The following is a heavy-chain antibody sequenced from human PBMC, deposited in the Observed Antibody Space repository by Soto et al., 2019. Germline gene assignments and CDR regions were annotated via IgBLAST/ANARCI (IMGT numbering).Heavy chain of an antibody. V-gene: IGHV4-59*01. D-gene: IGHD3-10*01. CDR1: GGSISSYY. CDR3: ARGERWFGDNNWFDP. J-gene: IGHJ5*02. Sequence: QVQLQESGPGLVKPSETLSLTCTVSGGSISSYYWSWIRQPPGKGLEWIGYIYYSGSTNYNPSLKSRLTISVDTSKNQFSLKLSSVTAADTAVYYCARGERWFGDNNWFDPWGQGTLVTVSS. CDR2: IYYSGST.